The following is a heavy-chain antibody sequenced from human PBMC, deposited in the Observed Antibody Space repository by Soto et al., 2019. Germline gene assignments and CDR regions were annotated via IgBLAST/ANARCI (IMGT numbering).Heavy chain of an antibody. Sequence: GGSLRLSCAASGFTFSSYWMHWVRQAPGKGLVWVSRINSDGSSTSYADSVKGRFTISRDNAKNTLYLQMNSLRAEDTAVYYCARDPSECTNGVCSYYYFYGMDVWGQGTTVTVSS. CDR3: ARDPSECTNGVCSYYYFYGMDV. J-gene: IGHJ6*02. CDR2: INSDGSST. CDR1: GFTFSSYW. V-gene: IGHV3-74*01. D-gene: IGHD2-8*01.